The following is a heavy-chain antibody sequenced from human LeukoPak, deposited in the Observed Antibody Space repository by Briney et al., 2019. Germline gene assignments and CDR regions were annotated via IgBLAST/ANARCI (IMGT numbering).Heavy chain of an antibody. J-gene: IGHJ4*02. V-gene: IGHV3-74*01. CDR1: GFPFSVAW. D-gene: IGHD3-10*01. Sequence: GESLKISCAASGFPFSVAWMHWVRQAPGKGLVWVSVVKSDGSGTAYADSVKGRFTISRDNAKSTVSLQMNSLRDEDTAVYYCAKDYYGSLEFWGQGTLVTVSS. CDR2: VKSDGSGT. CDR3: AKDYYGSLEF.